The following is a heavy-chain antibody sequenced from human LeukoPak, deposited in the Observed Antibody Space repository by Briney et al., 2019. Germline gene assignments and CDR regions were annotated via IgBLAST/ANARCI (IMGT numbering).Heavy chain of an antibody. V-gene: IGHV3-21*01. D-gene: IGHD2-2*02. CDR1: GFTFSSYS. CDR2: ISSSSSYI. J-gene: IGHJ4*02. Sequence: PGGSLRLSCAASGFTFSSYSMNWVRQAPGKGLEWVSSISSSSSYIYYADSVKGRFTISRDNAKNSLYLQMNSLRAEDTAVYYCARGATVPATAIHDYWGQGTLVTVSS. CDR3: ARGATVPATAIHDY.